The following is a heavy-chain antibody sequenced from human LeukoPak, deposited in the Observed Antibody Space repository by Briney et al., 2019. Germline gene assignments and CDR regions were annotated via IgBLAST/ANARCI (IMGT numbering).Heavy chain of an antibody. D-gene: IGHD3-3*01. V-gene: IGHV4-39*07. J-gene: IGHJ6*02. Sequence: PSETLSLTCTVSGGSISSSSYYWGWIRQPPGKGLEWIGSIDYTGSTYYNPSLKSRVTISVDTSKNQFSLKLSSVTAADTAVYYCAGGITIFGVVINGMDVWGQGTTVTVSS. CDR1: GGSISSSSYY. CDR3: AGGITIFGVVINGMDV. CDR2: IDYTGST.